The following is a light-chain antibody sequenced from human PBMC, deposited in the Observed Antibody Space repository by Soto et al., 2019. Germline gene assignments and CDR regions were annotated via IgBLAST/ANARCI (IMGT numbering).Light chain of an antibody. V-gene: IGLV2-23*02. CDR2: VVT. CDR3: CSYAGSSWV. CDR1: SSDVGSYNL. J-gene: IGLJ3*02. Sequence: QSALTQPASVSGSPGQSITISCTGTSSDVGSYNLVSWYRQHPGKASKLMIYVVTKLPSGVSNRFSGSKSGNTASLTISGLQAEDEADYYCCSYAGSSWVFGGGTKVTVL.